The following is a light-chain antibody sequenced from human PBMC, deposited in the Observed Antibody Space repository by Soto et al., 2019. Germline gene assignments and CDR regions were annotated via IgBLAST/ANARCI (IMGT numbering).Light chain of an antibody. V-gene: IGKV3-11*01. CDR3: QQRSRWPRT. Sequence: EIVMTQSPATLSLSPGGRGTLXXRASQNVSTYLIWYQQKPGQAPRLXIYDASNRATGIPARFSGSGSGTDFTLTISSLEPEDSAVYYCQQRSRWPRTFGQGTKVDIK. CDR2: DAS. CDR1: QNVSTY. J-gene: IGKJ1*01.